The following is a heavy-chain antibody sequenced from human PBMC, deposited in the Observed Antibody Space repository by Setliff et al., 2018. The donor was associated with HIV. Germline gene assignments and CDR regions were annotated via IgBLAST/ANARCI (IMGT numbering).Heavy chain of an antibody. J-gene: IGHJ3*02. CDR3: ARVDHLATTAYRMDAFDI. Sequence: PSETLSLTCTVSGDSMNSVSYSWAWLRQSAGKGPEWIGHVYARGSANYNPSLTSRVTISVPTSKNQFSLNLNSVTAADTATYYCARVDHLATTAYRMDAFDIWGQGTMVTVSS. CDR2: VYARGSA. D-gene: IGHD3-16*01. V-gene: IGHV4-61*09. CDR1: GDSMNSVSYS.